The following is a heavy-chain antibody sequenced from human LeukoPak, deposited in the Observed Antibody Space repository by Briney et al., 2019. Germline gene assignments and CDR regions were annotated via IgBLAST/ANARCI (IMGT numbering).Heavy chain of an antibody. D-gene: IGHD2-2*03. Sequence: GGSLRLSCAASGFTFSSYEMNWVRQAPGKGLEWVSSISSSSSYIYYADSVKGRFTISRDNAKNSLYLQMNSLRAEDTAVYYCASTLDIVVVPAEALDYWGQGTLVTVSS. V-gene: IGHV3-21*01. CDR2: ISSSSSYI. CDR3: ASTLDIVVVPAEALDY. J-gene: IGHJ4*02. CDR1: GFTFSSYE.